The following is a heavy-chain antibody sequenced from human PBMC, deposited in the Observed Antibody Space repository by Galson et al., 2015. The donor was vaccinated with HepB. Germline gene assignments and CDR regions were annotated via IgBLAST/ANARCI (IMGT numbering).Heavy chain of an antibody. D-gene: IGHD6-13*01. Sequence: SLRLSCAASGFTFSGSAIHWVRQASGKGLEWVGRIGSKTSNYATANAASLKGRFTISRDDSKNTAYLHMNGLKTEDTAVYYCIRTGDLSGYSSSWGQGTLVTVSS. V-gene: IGHV3-73*01. J-gene: IGHJ4*02. CDR1: GFTFSGSA. CDR2: IGSKTSNYAT. CDR3: IRTGDLSGYSSS.